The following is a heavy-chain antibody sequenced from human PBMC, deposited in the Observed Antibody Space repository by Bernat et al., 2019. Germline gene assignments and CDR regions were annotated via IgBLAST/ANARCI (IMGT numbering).Heavy chain of an antibody. CDR3: ARDYPWDCSSTSCPGPLDY. J-gene: IGHJ4*02. D-gene: IGHD2-2*01. CDR1: GFTFSSYQ. CDR2: VRQGGSET. V-gene: IGHV3-7*03. Sequence: EVQLVESGGGLGQPGGSLRLSCAASGFTFSSYQMSWVRRSPGKGLEWVATVRQGGSETSYVDSVRGRFSISRDNARNSVYLQMNNLRVEDTAVYYCARDYPWDCSSTSCPGPLDYWGQGTLVTVTS.